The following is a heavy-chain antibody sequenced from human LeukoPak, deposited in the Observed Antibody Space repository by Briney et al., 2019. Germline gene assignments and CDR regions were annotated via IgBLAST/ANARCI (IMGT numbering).Heavy chain of an antibody. CDR3: ARHERDYGDFDY. D-gene: IGHD4-17*01. CDR2: MYYSGST. V-gene: IGHV4-39*01. J-gene: IGHJ4*01. Sequence: PSETLSLTCTVSGGSISSSSYYWGWIRQPPGEGLEWIGSMYYSGSTYYNLSLKSRVTISVDTSKNQFSLRLSSVTAADTAVYYCARHERDYGDFDYWGHGTLVTVSS. CDR1: GGSISSSSYY.